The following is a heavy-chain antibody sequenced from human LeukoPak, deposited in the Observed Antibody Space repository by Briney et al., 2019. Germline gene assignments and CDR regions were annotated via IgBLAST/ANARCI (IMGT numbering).Heavy chain of an antibody. Sequence: GGSLRLSCAASGFTFSSYSMNWVRQAPGRGLEWVSYISSSSSTIYYADSVKGRFTISRDNAKNSLYLQMNSLRAEDTAVYYCARDGDCSSTSCYPLDYWGQGTLVTVSS. CDR1: GFTFSSYS. D-gene: IGHD2-2*01. J-gene: IGHJ4*02. CDR3: ARDGDCSSTSCYPLDY. CDR2: ISSSSSTI. V-gene: IGHV3-48*01.